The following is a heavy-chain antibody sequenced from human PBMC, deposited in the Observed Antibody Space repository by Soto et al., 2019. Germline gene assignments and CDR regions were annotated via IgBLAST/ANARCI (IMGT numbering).Heavy chain of an antibody. CDR3: ANRPGGRDDYYDI. J-gene: IGHJ3*02. V-gene: IGHV4-39*01. CDR2: IYYSGST. D-gene: IGHD3-16*01. Sequence: QLQLQESGPGLVKPSETLSLTGTVSGDSISSSHYYWDWIRQPPGKGLEWIGSIYYSGSTYYNPSLQSRVTISVDTSKKQFSLILSSVTAADTAVYYCANRPGGRDDYYDICGQGTMVTVSS. CDR1: GDSISSSHYY.